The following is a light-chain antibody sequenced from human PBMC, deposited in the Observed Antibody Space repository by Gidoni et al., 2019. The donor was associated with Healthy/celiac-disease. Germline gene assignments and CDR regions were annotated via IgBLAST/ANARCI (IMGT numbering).Light chain of an antibody. CDR2: AAS. V-gene: IGKV1-9*01. CDR1: KGIRSY. Sequence: DIQLTQSPSFLSASVGDRVTITCRASKGIRSYLAWYQQQPGKAPKLLIYAASTLQSGVPSRFSGSGSGTEFTLTISSLQTEDFATYYCQQLNSYPITFGQGTRLEIK. CDR3: QQLNSYPIT. J-gene: IGKJ5*01.